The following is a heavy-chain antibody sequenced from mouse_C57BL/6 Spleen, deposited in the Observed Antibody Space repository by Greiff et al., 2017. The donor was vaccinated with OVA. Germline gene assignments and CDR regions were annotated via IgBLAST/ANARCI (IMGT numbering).Heavy chain of an antibody. D-gene: IGHD1-1*01. CDR2: IWSGGST. V-gene: IGHV2-2*01. J-gene: IGHJ4*01. CDR3: ARRGLVTTVVEDYAMDY. CDR1: GFSLTSYG. Sequence: VKLVESGPGLVQPSQSLSITCTVSGFSLTSYGVHWVRQSPGKGLEWLGVIWSGGSTDYNAAFISRLSISKDNSKSQVFFKMNSLQADDTAIYYCARRGLVTTVVEDYAMDYWGQGTSVTVSS.